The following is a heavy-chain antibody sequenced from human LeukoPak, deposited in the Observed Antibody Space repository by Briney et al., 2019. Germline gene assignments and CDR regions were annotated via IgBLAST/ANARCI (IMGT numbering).Heavy chain of an antibody. V-gene: IGHV3-7*01. D-gene: IGHD3-3*01. J-gene: IGHJ4*02. CDR2: IKEDGSEK. Sequence: GGSLRLSCAASGFTFSTYWMSWVRQAPGKRLEWVANIKEDGSEKYYVDPVKGRFTISRDNAKNSLYLQMNSLRAEDTAVYFCARAHHYDVGYWGQGTLVTVSS. CDR3: ARAHHYDVGY. CDR1: GFTFSTYW.